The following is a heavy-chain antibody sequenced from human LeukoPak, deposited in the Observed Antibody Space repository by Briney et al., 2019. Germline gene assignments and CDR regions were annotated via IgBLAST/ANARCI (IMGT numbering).Heavy chain of an antibody. Sequence: GGSLRLSCAASGFTFSSYGMHWVRQAPGKGLEWVAFIRYDGSNKYYADSVKGRFTISRDNSKNTLYLQMNSLRAEDTAVYDCAKDMGVVPAANQGAFDIWGQGTMVTVSS. V-gene: IGHV3-30*02. CDR2: IRYDGSNK. CDR1: GFTFSSYG. CDR3: AKDMGVVPAANQGAFDI. J-gene: IGHJ3*02. D-gene: IGHD2-2*01.